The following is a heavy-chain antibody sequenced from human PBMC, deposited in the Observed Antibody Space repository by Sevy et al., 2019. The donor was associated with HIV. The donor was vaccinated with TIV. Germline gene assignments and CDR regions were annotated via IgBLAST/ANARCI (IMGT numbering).Heavy chain of an antibody. CDR2: IDKDGTGT. Sequence: GGSLRLSCEASGFYFSNFWMHWVRQIPGKGLEWVSRIDKDGTGTIYAYSVKGRFTVSRGNSKRTVFLQMYSLRVDDTAAYDCSRDSYSSVGSAVGCFDPLGQGVLVTVSS. CDR3: SRDSYSSVGSAVGCFDP. D-gene: IGHD6-19*01. CDR1: GFYFSNFW. V-gene: IGHV3-74*01. J-gene: IGHJ5*02.